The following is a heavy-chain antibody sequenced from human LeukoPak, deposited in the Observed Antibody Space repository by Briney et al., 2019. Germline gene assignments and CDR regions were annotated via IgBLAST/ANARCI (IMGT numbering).Heavy chain of an antibody. CDR2: IRYDGSNK. V-gene: IGHV3-30*02. Sequence: GGSLRLSCAASGFIFNSYGMHWVRQAPGKGLEWVAFIRYDGSNKYYADSVKGRFTISRDNSKNTLYLQMNSLRAEDTAVYYCAKGVKVPLLRYFSYYMDVWGKGTTVTISS. CDR1: GFIFNSYG. CDR3: AKGVKVPLLRYFSYYMDV. D-gene: IGHD3-9*01. J-gene: IGHJ6*03.